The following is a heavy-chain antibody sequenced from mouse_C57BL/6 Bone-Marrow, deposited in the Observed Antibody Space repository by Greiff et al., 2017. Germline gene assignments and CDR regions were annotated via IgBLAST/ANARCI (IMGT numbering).Heavy chain of an antibody. D-gene: IGHD1-1*01. CDR1: GFNIKDYY. CDR2: IDPEDGET. J-gene: IGHJ4*01. V-gene: IGHV14-2*01. Sequence: EVQLQQSGAELVKPGASVKLSCTASGFNIKDYYMHWVKQRTEQGLEWIGSIDPEDGETKSAPKFQGKATITADTSSNTAYLQLSSLTSEDTAVYYCALFITTVRGAMDYWGQGTSVTVSS. CDR3: ALFITTVRGAMDY.